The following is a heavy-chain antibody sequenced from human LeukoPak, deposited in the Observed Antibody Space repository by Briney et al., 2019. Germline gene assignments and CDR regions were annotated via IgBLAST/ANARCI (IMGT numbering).Heavy chain of an antibody. Sequence: SETLSLTCTVSGGSMTTHHWNWIRQTPGKGLEWIGYVFDSWRTKENPSLKSRVTLSADTSKNQLSLRLSSVTAADTAVYYCTTIKRGTIFGYFDFWGQGILVTVSS. CDR3: TTIKRGTIFGYFDF. CDR1: GGSMTTHH. J-gene: IGHJ4*02. V-gene: IGHV4-59*11. CDR2: VFDSWRT. D-gene: IGHD3-3*02.